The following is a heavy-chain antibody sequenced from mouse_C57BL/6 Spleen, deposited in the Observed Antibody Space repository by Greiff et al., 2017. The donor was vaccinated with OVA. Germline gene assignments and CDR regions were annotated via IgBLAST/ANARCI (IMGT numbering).Heavy chain of an antibody. J-gene: IGHJ2*01. CDR1: GYTFTSYT. V-gene: IGHV1-4*01. CDR3: ATPYGSTLAY. D-gene: IGHD1-1*01. CDR2: INPSSGYT. Sequence: VKVVESGAELARPGASVKMSCKASGYTFTSYTMHWVKQRPGQGLEWIGYINPSSGYTKYNQKFKDKATLTADKSSSTAYMQLSSLTSEDSAVYYCATPYGSTLAYWGQGTTLTVSS.